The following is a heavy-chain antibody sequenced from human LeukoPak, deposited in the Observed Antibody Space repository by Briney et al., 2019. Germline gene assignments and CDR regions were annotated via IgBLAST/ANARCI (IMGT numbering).Heavy chain of an antibody. CDR3: ARDHGISYYYGSGSPNWFDP. D-gene: IGHD3-10*01. CDR1: GGSISSYY. Sequence: PSETLSLTCTVSGGSISSYYWSWIRQPAGKGLEWIGRIYTSGSTNYNRSLKSRVTMSVDTSKNQFSLKLSSVTAADTAVYYCARDHGISYYYGSGSPNWFDPWGQGTLVTVSS. V-gene: IGHV4-4*07. CDR2: IYTSGST. J-gene: IGHJ5*02.